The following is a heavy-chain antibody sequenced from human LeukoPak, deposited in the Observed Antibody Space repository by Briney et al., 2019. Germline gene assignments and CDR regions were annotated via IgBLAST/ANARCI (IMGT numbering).Heavy chain of an antibody. Sequence: SETLSHTCAVYGGSFSGYYWSWIRQPPGKGLEWIGEINHSGSTNYNPSLKSRVTISVDTSKNQFSLKLSSVTAADTAVYYCAREPQDIVVVPAADDAFDIWGQGTMVTVSS. CDR2: INHSGST. CDR1: GGSFSGYY. V-gene: IGHV4-34*01. J-gene: IGHJ3*02. D-gene: IGHD2-2*01. CDR3: AREPQDIVVVPAADDAFDI.